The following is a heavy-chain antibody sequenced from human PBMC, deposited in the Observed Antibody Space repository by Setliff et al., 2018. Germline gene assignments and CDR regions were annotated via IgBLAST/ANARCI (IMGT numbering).Heavy chain of an antibody. V-gene: IGHV2-5*02. J-gene: IGHJ4*02. CDR1: GFSLTTSGVG. CDR2: IYWDDVK. CDR3: AHRGGYGADSLYYFDV. D-gene: IGHD3-10*01. Sequence: SGPTLVNPTQTLPLTCTFSGFSLTTSGVGVGWIRQPPGKALEWLALIYWDDVKRYSPFLKNRLTITQDTSKNQVVLTLTNMDPVDTATYYCAHRGGYGADSLYYFDVWGQGTLVTVSS.